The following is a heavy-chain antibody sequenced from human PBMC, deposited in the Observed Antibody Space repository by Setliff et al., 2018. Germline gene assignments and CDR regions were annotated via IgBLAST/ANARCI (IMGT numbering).Heavy chain of an antibody. D-gene: IGHD3-22*01. V-gene: IGHV4-31*03. CDR2: IYYSGST. CDR1: GGSISSGGYY. CDR3: ARQPEGGYCDSSGYYGMAPYYFDY. J-gene: IGHJ4*02. Sequence: PSETLSLTCTVSGGSISSGGYYWSWIRQHPGKGLEWIGYIYYSGSTYYNPSLKSRVTISVDTSKNQFSLKLSSVTAADTAVYYCARQPEGGYCDSSGYYGMAPYYFDYWGQGTLVTVSS.